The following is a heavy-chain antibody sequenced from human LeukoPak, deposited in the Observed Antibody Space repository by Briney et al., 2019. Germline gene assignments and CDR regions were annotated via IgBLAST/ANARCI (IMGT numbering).Heavy chain of an antibody. D-gene: IGHD5-18*01. J-gene: IGHJ4*02. CDR2: IYYSGST. V-gene: IGHV4-59*02. CDR3: AREKGNSYGYDY. Sequence: TSETLSLTCTVSGGSVSSYYWSWIRQPPGKGLEWIGYIYYSGSTNYNPSLKSRVTISVDTSMNQFSLKLSSVTAADTAVYYCAREKGNSYGYDYWGQGTLVTVSS. CDR1: GGSVSSYY.